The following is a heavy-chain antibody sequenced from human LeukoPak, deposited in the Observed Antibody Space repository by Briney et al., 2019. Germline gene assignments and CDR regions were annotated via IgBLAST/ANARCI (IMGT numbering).Heavy chain of an antibody. CDR2: ISSSSSYI. D-gene: IGHD3-10*01. Sequence: KSGGSLRLSCAASGFTFSSYAMSWVRQAPGKGLEWVSSISSSSSYIYYADSVKGRFTISRDNAKNSLYLQMNSLRAEDTAVYYCARDLKGKFDYWGQGTLVTVSS. CDR1: GFTFSSYA. V-gene: IGHV3-21*01. CDR3: ARDLKGKFDY. J-gene: IGHJ4*02.